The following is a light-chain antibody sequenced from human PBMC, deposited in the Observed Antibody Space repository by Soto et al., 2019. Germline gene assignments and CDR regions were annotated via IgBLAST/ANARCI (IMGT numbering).Light chain of an antibody. V-gene: IGKV1-5*01. Sequence: DIQMTQSPSTLSASVGDRVTITCRASQNIDKWLAWYQQKPGKAPNLLICDASDLQEGVPSRFSGSGSGTEFTRTISSLQPDDCAIDYCQQYNNESYTFGQGTKLEIK. J-gene: IGKJ2*01. CDR3: QQYNNESYT. CDR1: QNIDKW. CDR2: DAS.